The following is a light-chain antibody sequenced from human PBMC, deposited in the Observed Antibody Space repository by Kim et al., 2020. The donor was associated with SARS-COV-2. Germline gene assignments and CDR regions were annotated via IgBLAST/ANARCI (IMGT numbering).Light chain of an antibody. J-gene: IGKJ3*01. V-gene: IGKV1-33*01. Sequence: SASVGDRVTITCQANQDISNHLNWYQQTPGKPPNLLIFGASRLGTGVPSRFIGSGSGTDFSFTITSLQPEDIATYYCQQYGDVPPTFGPGTKVDVK. CDR2: GAS. CDR3: QQYGDVPPT. CDR1: QDISNH.